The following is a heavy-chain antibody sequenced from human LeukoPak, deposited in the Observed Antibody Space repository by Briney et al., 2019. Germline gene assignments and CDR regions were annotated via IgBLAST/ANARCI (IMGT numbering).Heavy chain of an antibody. CDR1: GGSISSSSYY. D-gene: IGHD3-22*01. Sequence: PSETLSLTCTVSGGSISSSSYYWGWIRQPPGKGLEWIGSIYYSGSTYYNPSLKSRVTISVDASKNQFSLKLSSVTAADTAVYYCARSVVTLNWFDPWGQGTLVTVSS. J-gene: IGHJ5*02. CDR3: ARSVVTLNWFDP. V-gene: IGHV4-39*07. CDR2: IYYSGST.